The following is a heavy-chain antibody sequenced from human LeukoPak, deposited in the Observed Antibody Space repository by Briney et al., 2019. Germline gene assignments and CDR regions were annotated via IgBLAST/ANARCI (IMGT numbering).Heavy chain of an antibody. Sequence: GGSLRLSCAASGFTFSSYRMSWVRQAPGKGLEWVANIKQDGSEKYYVDSVKGRFTISRDNAKNSLYLQMNSLRAEDTAVYYCARDFYGPYYYYGMDVWGQGTTVTVSS. CDR3: ARDFYGPYYYYGMDV. V-gene: IGHV3-7*05. CDR2: IKQDGSEK. D-gene: IGHD4-17*01. J-gene: IGHJ6*02. CDR1: GFTFSSYR.